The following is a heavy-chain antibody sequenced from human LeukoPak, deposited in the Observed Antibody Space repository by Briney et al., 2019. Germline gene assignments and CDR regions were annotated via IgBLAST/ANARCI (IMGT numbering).Heavy chain of an antibody. J-gene: IGHJ3*02. Sequence: ASVKVSCKASGYTFTTYAMEWVRQAPGQGLEWMGRIIPILGIANYAQKFQGRVTITADKSTSTAYMELSSLRTEDTAVYYCARDAQTGYSSAPGAFDIWGQGTMVTVSS. CDR2: IIPILGIA. CDR1: GYTFTTYA. CDR3: ARDAQTGYSSAPGAFDI. D-gene: IGHD6-19*01. V-gene: IGHV1-69*04.